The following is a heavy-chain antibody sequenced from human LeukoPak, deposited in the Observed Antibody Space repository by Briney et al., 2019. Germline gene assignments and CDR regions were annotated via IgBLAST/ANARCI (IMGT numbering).Heavy chain of an antibody. CDR3: AKGKIYSGNYYFDY. CDR2: ISGSGAST. Sequence: GGSLRLSCAASGFTFSKYAMTWVRQAPGKGLEWVSSISGSGASTYYADSVKGRFTISRDNSKNTPYLQMNSLRAEDTAVYYCAKGKIYSGNYYFDYWGQGTLVTVSS. D-gene: IGHD1-26*01. J-gene: IGHJ4*02. CDR1: GFTFSKYA. V-gene: IGHV3-23*01.